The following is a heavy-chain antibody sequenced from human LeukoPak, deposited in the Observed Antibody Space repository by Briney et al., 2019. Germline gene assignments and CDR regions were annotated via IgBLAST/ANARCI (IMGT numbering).Heavy chain of an antibody. J-gene: IGHJ3*02. CDR3: ARGEYQLLWAFDI. CDR1: GGSFSGYY. Sequence: SETLSLTCAVYGGSFSGYYWSWIRQPPGKGLEWIGEINHSGSTNCNPSLKSRVTISVDTSKNQFSLKLSSVTAADTAVYYCARGEYQLLWAFDIWGQGTMVTVSS. V-gene: IGHV4-34*01. D-gene: IGHD2-2*01. CDR2: INHSGST.